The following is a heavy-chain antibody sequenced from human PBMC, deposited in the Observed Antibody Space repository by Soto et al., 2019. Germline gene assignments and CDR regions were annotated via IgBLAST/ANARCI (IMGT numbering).Heavy chain of an antibody. CDR1: GGSISSYY. D-gene: IGHD3-22*01. J-gene: IGHJ5*02. CDR2: IYYSGST. V-gene: IGHV4-59*01. CDR3: ARDGRYYDSRPSTGFDP. Sequence: PSETLSLTCTVSGGSISSYYWSWIRQPPGKGLEWIGYIYYSGSTNYNPPLKSRVTISVDTSKNQFSLKLSSVTAADTAVYYCARDGRYYDSRPSTGFDPWGQGTLVTVSS.